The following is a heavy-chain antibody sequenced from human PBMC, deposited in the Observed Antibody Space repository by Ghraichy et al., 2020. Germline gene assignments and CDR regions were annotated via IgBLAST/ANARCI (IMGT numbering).Heavy chain of an antibody. Sequence: SETLSLTCAVSGGSISSSNWWSWVRQPPGKGLEWIGEIYHSGSTNYNPSLKSRVTISVDKSKNQFSLKLSSVTAADTAVYYCATYDFWSGSRTSDYYYYGMDVWGQGTTVTVSS. D-gene: IGHD3-3*01. V-gene: IGHV4-4*02. CDR2: IYHSGST. CDR1: GGSISSSNW. CDR3: ATYDFWSGSRTSDYYYYGMDV. J-gene: IGHJ6*02.